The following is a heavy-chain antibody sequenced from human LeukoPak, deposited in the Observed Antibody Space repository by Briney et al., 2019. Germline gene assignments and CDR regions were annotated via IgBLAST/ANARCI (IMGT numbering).Heavy chain of an antibody. CDR1: GGSFSGYY. V-gene: IGHV4-34*01. CDR2: INYSRST. Sequence: PSETLSLTCAVYGGSFSGYYWSWLRQPPGKGLEWIGEINYSRSTNYNPSLKSRVTISVDTSKNQFSLKLSSVTAADTAVYYCARVEDSGYDYRGRFDPWGQGTLVTVSS. D-gene: IGHD5-12*01. CDR3: ARVEDSGYDYRGRFDP. J-gene: IGHJ5*02.